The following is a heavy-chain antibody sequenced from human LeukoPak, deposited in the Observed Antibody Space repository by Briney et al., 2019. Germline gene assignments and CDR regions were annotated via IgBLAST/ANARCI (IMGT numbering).Heavy chain of an antibody. J-gene: IGHJ6*03. D-gene: IGHD1-14*01. Sequence: PSETLSLTCTVSGGSISSGTYYWGWIRQPPGKGLEWIGSIYHSGSTYYNPSLKSRVTISVDTSKNQFSLKLSSLTAADTAVYYCASDRKYYYHMDVWGKGTTVTVSS. CDR1: GGSISSGTYY. CDR2: IYHSGST. CDR3: ASDRKYYYHMDV. V-gene: IGHV4-39*07.